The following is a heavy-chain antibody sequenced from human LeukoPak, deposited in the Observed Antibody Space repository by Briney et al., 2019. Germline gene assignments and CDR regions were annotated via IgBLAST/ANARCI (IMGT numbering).Heavy chain of an antibody. J-gene: IGHJ6*02. D-gene: IGHD3-22*01. CDR1: GFTFSSYW. Sequence: GGSLRLSCAASGFTFSSYWMHWVRQAPGKGPVWVSRINSDGSSIRYSESVKGRFTISRDNAKNTLYLQMNSLRAEGSAVYYCARSHYYDSSGYFSYYYSMDVWGQGTTVTVSS. V-gene: IGHV3-74*01. CDR2: INSDGSSI. CDR3: ARSHYYDSSGYFSYYYSMDV.